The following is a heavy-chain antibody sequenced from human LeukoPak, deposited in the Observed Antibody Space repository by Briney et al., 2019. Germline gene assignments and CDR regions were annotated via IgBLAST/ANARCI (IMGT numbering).Heavy chain of an antibody. CDR3: ARLTVEGYYYYGMDV. Sequence: SETLSLTCTVSGGSISSSSYYWGWIRQPPGKGLEWTGSIYYSGSTYYNPSLKSRVTISVDTSKNQFSLKLSSVTAADTAVYYCARLTVEGYYYYGMDVWGQGTTVTVSS. D-gene: IGHD4-23*01. CDR1: GGSISSSSYY. V-gene: IGHV4-39*01. J-gene: IGHJ6*02. CDR2: IYYSGST.